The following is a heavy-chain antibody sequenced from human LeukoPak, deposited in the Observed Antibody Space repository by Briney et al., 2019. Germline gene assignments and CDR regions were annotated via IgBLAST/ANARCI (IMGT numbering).Heavy chain of an antibody. CDR2: IYSGGGT. CDR3: ARVGCSSTSCYAGGWFDP. V-gene: IGHV3-53*01. J-gene: IGHJ5*02. Sequence: PGGSLRLSCAASGFTVSSNYMSWVRQAPGKGLEWVSVIYSGGGTYYADSVKGRFTISRDNSKNTLYLQMNSLRAEDTAVYYCARVGCSSTSCYAGGWFDPWGQGTLVTVSS. CDR1: GFTVSSNY. D-gene: IGHD2-2*01.